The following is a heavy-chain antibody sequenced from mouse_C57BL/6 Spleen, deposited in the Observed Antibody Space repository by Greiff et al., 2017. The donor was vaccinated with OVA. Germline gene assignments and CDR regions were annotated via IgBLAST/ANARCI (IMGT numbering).Heavy chain of an antibody. Sequence: QVQLQQPGAELVRPGTSVKLSCKASGYTFTSYWMHWVKQRPGQGLEWIGVIDPSDSYTNYNQKFKGKATLTVDTSSSTAYMQLSSLTSEDSAVYYSAREGTAQVLFAYWGQGTLVTVSA. CDR3: AREGTAQVLFAY. CDR1: GYTFTSYW. CDR2: IDPSDSYT. V-gene: IGHV1-59*01. J-gene: IGHJ3*01. D-gene: IGHD3-2*02.